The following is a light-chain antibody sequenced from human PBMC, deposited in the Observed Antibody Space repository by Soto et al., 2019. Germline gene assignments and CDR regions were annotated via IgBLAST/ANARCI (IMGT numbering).Light chain of an antibody. V-gene: IGKV3-20*01. CDR1: QSVSSSY. Sequence: ESVLTQSPGPLSLSPWERATLSCRASQSVSSSYLAWDQQKPGQAPRLLIYGASSRATGIPDRFSGSGSGTDFTLTLSRLEPEDFAVYYCPQDGSSPWTFGQGTKVEIK. CDR3: PQDGSSPWT. J-gene: IGKJ1*01. CDR2: GAS.